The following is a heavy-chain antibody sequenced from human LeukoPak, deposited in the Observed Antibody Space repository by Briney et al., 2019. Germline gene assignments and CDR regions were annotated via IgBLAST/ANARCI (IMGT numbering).Heavy chain of an antibody. CDR1: GGSFSGYY. V-gene: IGHV4-59*01. CDR2: IYYSGST. Sequence: PSETLSLTCAVYGGSFSGYYWSWIRQPPGKGLEWIGYIYYSGSTNYNPSLKSRVTISVDTSKNQFSLKLSSVTAADTAVYYCARDRRYCSGGSCYSGGSPYNWFDPWGQGTLVTVSS. CDR3: ARDRRYCSGGSCYSGGSPYNWFDP. D-gene: IGHD2-15*01. J-gene: IGHJ5*02.